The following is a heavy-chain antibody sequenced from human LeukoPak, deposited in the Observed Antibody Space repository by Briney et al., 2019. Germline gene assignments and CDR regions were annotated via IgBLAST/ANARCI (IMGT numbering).Heavy chain of an antibody. J-gene: IGHJ4*02. CDR1: GFTFTTYG. V-gene: IGHV3-30*02. CDR2: IRNDGSDK. Sequence: GGSLRLSCAASGFTFTTYGMHWVRQAPGKGLEWVAFIRNDGSDKYYADSVKGRFTISRDNSKNALYLQMNSLRAEDTAVYYGAKDGIARSIFDYWGQGTLVTVSS. D-gene: IGHD1-1*01. CDR3: AKDGIARSIFDY.